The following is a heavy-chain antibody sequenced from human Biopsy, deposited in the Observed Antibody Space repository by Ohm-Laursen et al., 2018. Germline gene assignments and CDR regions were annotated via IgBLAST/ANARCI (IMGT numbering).Heavy chain of an antibody. CDR3: VKSAYSSGFWEASDY. CDR2: ISWSSGTI. CDR1: GFRFADYA. J-gene: IGHJ4*02. D-gene: IGHD6-19*01. Sequence: SLRLSCAAPGFRFADYAMQWVRQAPGKGLEWVSGISWSSGTIGYADSVKGQFTVSRDNAKNSLFLQMDSLRVEDTALYYCVKSAYSSGFWEASDYWGQGTLVTVSS. V-gene: IGHV3-9*01.